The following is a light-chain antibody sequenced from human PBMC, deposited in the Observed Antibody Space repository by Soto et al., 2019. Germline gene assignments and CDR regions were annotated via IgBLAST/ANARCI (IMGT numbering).Light chain of an antibody. CDR3: QQYNNWPPRGA. CDR2: GAS. V-gene: IGKV3-15*01. CDR1: QSVGSD. J-gene: IGKJ1*01. Sequence: ETVMTQSPATLSVSPGERATLSCRASQSVGSDLAWYQQKPGQAPRLLIYGASTRATDIPARFSGSGSGTEFTLTISSLQSEDFAVYYCQQYNNWPPRGAFGQGTKVEIK.